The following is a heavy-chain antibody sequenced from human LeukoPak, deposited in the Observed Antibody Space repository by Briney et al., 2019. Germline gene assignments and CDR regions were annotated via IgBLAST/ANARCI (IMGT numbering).Heavy chain of an antibody. D-gene: IGHD3-22*01. CDR2: ISYDGSNK. Sequence: GGSLRLSCAASGFTFSRYGMHWVRQAPGKGLEWVTAISYDGSNKYYADSVKGRFTISRDNSKDTLYLQMNSLRAEDTAVYYCAKDRAYYSDSSGYYLVRAYDYWGQGTLVTVSS. J-gene: IGHJ4*02. CDR3: AKDRAYYSDSSGYYLVRAYDY. CDR1: GFTFSRYG. V-gene: IGHV3-30*04.